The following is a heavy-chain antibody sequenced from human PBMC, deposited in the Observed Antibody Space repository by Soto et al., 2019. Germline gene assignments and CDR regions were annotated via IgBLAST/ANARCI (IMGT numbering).Heavy chain of an antibody. CDR2: IYHTGST. CDR1: GGSISTAGHY. CDR3: ARATGTLRSRNCDY. J-gene: IGHJ4*02. D-gene: IGHD1-1*01. Sequence: NPSETLSLTCSVSGGSISTAGHYWTWIRQPPGKGLEWIGSIYHTGSTYYSKSLRSRLTMSVDTSKSQFSLRLSSVTAADTAVYYCARATGTLRSRNCDYWGQGSLVTVSS. V-gene: IGHV4-31*03.